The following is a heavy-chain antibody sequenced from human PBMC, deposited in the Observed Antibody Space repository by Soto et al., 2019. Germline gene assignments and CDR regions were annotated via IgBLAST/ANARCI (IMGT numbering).Heavy chain of an antibody. CDR2: ISTYNGNT. V-gene: IGHV1-18*01. J-gene: IGHJ4*02. D-gene: IGHD3-22*01. CDR1: GYTFSSYG. CDR3: ARDNYERSGYFDY. Sequence: QIQLVQSGGEVKKPGASVKVSCKASGYTFSSYGISWVRQAPGQGLEWVGWISTYNGNTNYAQKLQDRVTMTTDTSTTTAYMELRSLRFEDTAIYYCARDNYERSGYFDYWGQGTLVTVSS.